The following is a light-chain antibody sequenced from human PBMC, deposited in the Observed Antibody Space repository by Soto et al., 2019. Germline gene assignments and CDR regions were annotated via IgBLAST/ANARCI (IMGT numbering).Light chain of an antibody. CDR3: QQYHIYSGT. Sequence: DIQMTQSPSTLSASVGDRVTITYRASQTIDSWLAWYQQRPGKPPNLLIYKASTLASGVPSRFSGSGSGTEVTLTINSLQPDDFATYYCQQYHIYSGTFGQGTKVEIK. V-gene: IGKV1-5*03. CDR2: KAS. J-gene: IGKJ1*01. CDR1: QTIDSW.